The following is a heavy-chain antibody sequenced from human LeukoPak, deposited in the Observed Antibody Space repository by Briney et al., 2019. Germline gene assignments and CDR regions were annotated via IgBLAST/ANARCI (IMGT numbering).Heavy chain of an antibody. CDR3: ARLIAARPGGGFFDY. V-gene: IGHV5-51*01. J-gene: IGHJ4*02. Sequence: GESLKISCKGSGYSFTSYWIGWVRQMPGKGLEWMGIIYPGDSDTRYSPSFQGQVTISADKSISTAYLQWSSLKASDTAMYYCARLIAARPGGGFFDYWGQGTLVTVSS. CDR1: GYSFTSYW. D-gene: IGHD6-6*01. CDR2: IYPGDSDT.